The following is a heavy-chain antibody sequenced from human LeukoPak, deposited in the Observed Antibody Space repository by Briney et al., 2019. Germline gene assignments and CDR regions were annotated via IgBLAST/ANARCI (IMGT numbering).Heavy chain of an antibody. J-gene: IGHJ4*02. CDR1: GFTFSSYA. CDR3: AKLPGYSSSWYVIFDY. Sequence: PGGSLRLSCAASGFTFSSYAMSWVRQAPGKGLEWVSAISGSGGSTYYADSVKGRFTISRDNSKNTLYLQMNSLRAEDTAVYYCAKLPGYSSSWYVIFDYWGQGTLVTVSS. V-gene: IGHV3-23*01. CDR2: ISGSGGST. D-gene: IGHD6-13*01.